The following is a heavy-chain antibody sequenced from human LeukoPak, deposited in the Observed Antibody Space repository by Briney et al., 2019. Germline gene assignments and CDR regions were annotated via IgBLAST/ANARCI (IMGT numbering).Heavy chain of an antibody. Sequence: PSETLSLTCTVSGYSISSGYYWSWIRQPAGKGLEWIGRIYTSGSTNYNPSLKSRVTISVDTSKNQFSLKLSSVTAADTAVYYRARHVNVVVVPAADNWFDPWGQGTLVTVSS. V-gene: IGHV4-61*02. CDR2: IYTSGST. CDR3: ARHVNVVVVPAADNWFDP. D-gene: IGHD2-2*01. CDR1: GYSISSGYY. J-gene: IGHJ5*02.